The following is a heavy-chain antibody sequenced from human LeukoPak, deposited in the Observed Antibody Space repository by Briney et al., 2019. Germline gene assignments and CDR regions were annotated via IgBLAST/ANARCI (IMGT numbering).Heavy chain of an antibody. V-gene: IGHV1-18*01. J-gene: IGHJ3*02. Sequence: ASVKVSCKASGYTFTSYGISWVRQAPGQGLEWMGWISAYNGNTNYAQKLQGRVTMTTDTTTSTAYMELRSLRSDDTAVYYCARVGGGDLHDAFDIWGQGTMVTVSS. CDR3: ARVGGGDLHDAFDI. CDR2: ISAYNGNT. D-gene: IGHD2-21*02. CDR1: GYTFTSYG.